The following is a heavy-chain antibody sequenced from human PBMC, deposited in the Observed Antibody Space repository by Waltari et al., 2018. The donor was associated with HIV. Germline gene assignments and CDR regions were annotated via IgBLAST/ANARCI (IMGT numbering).Heavy chain of an antibody. CDR2: IYYSGST. CDR3: ARGSAYCSGGSCYLVGYFDY. CDR1: VGSINNGGYY. J-gene: IGHJ4*02. D-gene: IGHD2-15*01. V-gene: IGHV4-31*03. Sequence: VQLQESGPGLVKPSQTLSLTCTVSVGSINNGGYYWSWISQHPGKGLEWIGYIYYSGSTYYNPALKRRVTISVDRSKNQFSLKLSSVTAADTAVYYCARGSAYCSGGSCYLVGYFDYWGQGTLVTVSS.